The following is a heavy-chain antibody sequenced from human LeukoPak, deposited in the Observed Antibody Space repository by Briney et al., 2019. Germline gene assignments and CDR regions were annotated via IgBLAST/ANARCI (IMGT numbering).Heavy chain of an antibody. CDR3: VRGSLASGVVVYYYYHLDV. Sequence: GGSLRLSCAASGFTFNTYWMSWVRQAPGKGLEWVANIKQDGSEKYCVDSVKGRFTISRDNAKNSLYLQMNSLRVEDTAVYYCVRGSLASGVVVYYYYHLDVWGKGTTVTVSS. CDR2: IKQDGSEK. J-gene: IGHJ6*03. CDR1: GFTFNTYW. D-gene: IGHD3-3*01. V-gene: IGHV3-7*01.